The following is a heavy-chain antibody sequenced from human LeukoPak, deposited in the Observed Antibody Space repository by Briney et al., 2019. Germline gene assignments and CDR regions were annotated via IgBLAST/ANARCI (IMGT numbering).Heavy chain of an antibody. CDR1: GFSFTDYP. V-gene: IGHV3-48*02. D-gene: IGHD3-9*01. J-gene: IGHJ4*02. Sequence: PGGSLRLSCATFGFSFTDYPMNWVRQAPGKGLEWISNIRTTAEGAKYAYYADSVKGRVTISRDDGKNTLYLHMNSLRDDDTAVYYCATDQRYAIDYWGQGILVTVSS. CDR2: IRTTAEGAKYA. CDR3: ATDQRYAIDY.